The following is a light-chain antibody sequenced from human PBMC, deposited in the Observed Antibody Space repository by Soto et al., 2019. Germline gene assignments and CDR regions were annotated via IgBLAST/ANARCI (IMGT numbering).Light chain of an antibody. CDR1: SSDVGGYNY. Sequence: QSVLTQPPSASGSPGQSVTISCTGTSSDVGGYNYVSWYQQHPGKAPKLMIYEVTKRPSGVPDRCSGSKSGNTASLTVSGLQAEDDADYYCSSYAGSNNFVFGSGTKVTVL. CDR2: EVT. J-gene: IGLJ1*01. CDR3: SSYAGSNNFV. V-gene: IGLV2-8*01.